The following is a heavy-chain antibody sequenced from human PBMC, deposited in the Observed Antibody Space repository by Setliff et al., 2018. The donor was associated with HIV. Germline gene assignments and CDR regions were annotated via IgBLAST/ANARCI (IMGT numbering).Heavy chain of an antibody. J-gene: IGHJ6*03. Sequence: LSLTCTVSGGSISSQYWSWIRQPPGKGLEWIGEVTHSGNTKYNPSLRSRLSIAVDKSKNQFSLNLHSMTAADTAVYYCARGWRGWERVPDYYYYMDVWGKGTTVTVSS. CDR2: VTHSGNT. CDR1: GGSISSQY. CDR3: ARGWRGWERVPDYYYYMDV. V-gene: IGHV4-34*01. D-gene: IGHD1-26*01.